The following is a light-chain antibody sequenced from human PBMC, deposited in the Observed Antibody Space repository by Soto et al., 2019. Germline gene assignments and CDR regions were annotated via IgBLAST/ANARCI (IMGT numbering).Light chain of an antibody. J-gene: IGKJ1*01. V-gene: IGKV3D-15*01. CDR2: GAS. Sequence: EVLMTQSPDTLYVSPGERVTLSCRASQSVSDNLAWYQQKPGQAPRLLIFGASSRATGIPARFSGSGSGTEFNLTISSLQSEDVAVYYCQQYGSSLWTLGQGTKVDIK. CDR3: QQYGSSLWT. CDR1: QSVSDN.